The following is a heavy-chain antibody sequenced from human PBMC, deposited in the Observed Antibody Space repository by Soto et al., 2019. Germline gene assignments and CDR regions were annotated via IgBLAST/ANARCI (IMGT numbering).Heavy chain of an antibody. V-gene: IGHV4-59*08. CDR2: VHHSWGS. CDR3: ARQGFGPLHGLVDV. Sequence: QVQLQESGPGLVKPSETMSLSCTVSGGSISSYYWSWFRQSPGKRMEWIGYVHHSWGSSYNPSLQSRVAISLDPSKSQFSLKVTSVTATDTAVYYGARQGFGPLHGLVDVWGQGTTVNVSS. J-gene: IGHJ6*02. CDR1: GGSISSYY. D-gene: IGHD3-10*01.